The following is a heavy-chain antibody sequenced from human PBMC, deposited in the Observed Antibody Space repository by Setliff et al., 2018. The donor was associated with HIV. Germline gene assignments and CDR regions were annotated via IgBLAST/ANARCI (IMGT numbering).Heavy chain of an antibody. CDR2: ISSSGSTI. J-gene: IGHJ4*02. CDR3: ARESYNYGYND. D-gene: IGHD5-18*01. CDR1: GFTFSSYW. V-gene: IGHV3-48*04. Sequence: PGGSLRLSCAASGFTFSSYWMHWVRQAPGKGLVWVSRISSSGSTIYYADSVKGRFITFRDNAKNSLYLQMNSLRAEDTAVYYCARESYNYGYNDWGQGTLVTVSS.